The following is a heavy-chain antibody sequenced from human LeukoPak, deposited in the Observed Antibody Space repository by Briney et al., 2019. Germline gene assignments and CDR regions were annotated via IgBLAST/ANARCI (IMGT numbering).Heavy chain of an antibody. V-gene: IGHV3-11*01. D-gene: IGHD4-17*01. CDR3: ARDRNYGDPFDY. J-gene: IGHJ4*02. Sequence: PGGSLRLSCAASGFTFSDYYMSWIRQAPGKGLEWVSYISSSGSTIYYADSVKGRFTISRDNAKNSLYLQMNSLRAKDTAVYYCARDRNYGDPFDYWGQGTLVTVSS. CDR1: GFTFSDYY. CDR2: ISSSGSTI.